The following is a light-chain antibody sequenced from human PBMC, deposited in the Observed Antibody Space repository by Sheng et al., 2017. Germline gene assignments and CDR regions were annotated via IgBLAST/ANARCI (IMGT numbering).Light chain of an antibody. Sequence: DIQMTQSPSSLSPSVGGRVTITCQASQDILKFLNWFQQKPGKAPKLLIYDASSLEVGVPSRFSGSGSGTDFTFTISSLQPEDVATYYCQQYLSTPYTFGQGTKLEIK. J-gene: IGKJ2*01. CDR3: QQYLSTPYT. CDR1: QDILKF. V-gene: IGKV1-33*01. CDR2: DAS.